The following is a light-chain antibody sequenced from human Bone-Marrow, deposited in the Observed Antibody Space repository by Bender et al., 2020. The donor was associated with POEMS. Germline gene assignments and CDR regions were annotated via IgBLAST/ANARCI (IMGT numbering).Light chain of an antibody. CDR2: GVS. CDR3: SSYTGTSTYVV. J-gene: IGLJ2*01. CDR1: SSDVGAYKY. Sequence: QSALTQPASVSGSPGQSITISCTGTSSDVGAYKYVSWYQQYPGKAPRLIIYGVSDRPSAVSNRFSGAKSANTASLTISGLQAEDEADYYCSSYTGTSTYVVFGGGTKLTVL. V-gene: IGLV2-14*03.